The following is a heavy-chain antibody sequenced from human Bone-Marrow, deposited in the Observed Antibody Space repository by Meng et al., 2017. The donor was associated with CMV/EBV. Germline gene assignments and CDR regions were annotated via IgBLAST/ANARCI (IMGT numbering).Heavy chain of an antibody. V-gene: IGHV3-7*01. CDR2: IKQDGSEK. D-gene: IGHD6-6*01. J-gene: IGHJ4*02. Sequence: GESLKISCAASGFTFSSYWMSWVRQAPGKGLEWVANIKQDGSEKYYVDSVKGRFTISRDNAKNSLYLQMNSLRAEDTAVYYCAREEYSSTGPYDYWGQGALVTVVS. CDR3: AREEYSSTGPYDY. CDR1: GFTFSSYW.